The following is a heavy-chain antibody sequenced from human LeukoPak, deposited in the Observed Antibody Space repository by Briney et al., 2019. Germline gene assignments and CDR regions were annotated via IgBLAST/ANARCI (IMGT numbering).Heavy chain of an antibody. Sequence: PGGSLRLSCAASGFTFSSHWMSWVRQAPGKGLEWVANIKQDGSEKYYVDSVKGRFTISRDNAKNSLFLQMNSLRAEDTAVYYCARDVISAYENWGQGTLVTVSS. V-gene: IGHV3-7*01. D-gene: IGHD2/OR15-2a*01. J-gene: IGHJ4*02. CDR2: IKQDGSEK. CDR3: ARDVISAYEN. CDR1: GFTFSSHW.